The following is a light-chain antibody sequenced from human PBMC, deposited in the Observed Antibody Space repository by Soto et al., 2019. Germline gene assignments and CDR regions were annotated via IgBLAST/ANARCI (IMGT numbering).Light chain of an antibody. CDR2: DAS. CDR3: QQRSNWPPIT. V-gene: IGKV3-11*01. Sequence: EIVLTQSPGTLSLSPGERATLSCRASQSVTKNNLNWYQQKPGQAPRLLIYDASTRATGIPARFSGSGSGTDFTLTISNLEPEDFAVYYCQQRSNWPPITFGQGTRLEIK. J-gene: IGKJ5*01. CDR1: QSVTKNN.